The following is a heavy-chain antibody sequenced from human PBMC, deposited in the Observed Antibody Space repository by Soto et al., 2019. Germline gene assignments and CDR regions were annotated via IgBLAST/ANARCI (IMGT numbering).Heavy chain of an antibody. J-gene: IGHJ4*02. CDR3: APVHNTSRRFDY. Sequence: LRLACETSCFTFNINSITWVLQSPGKGLGWVSTTGAAGPTTDYSDSVKGRFTVSRDNSKNTLDLQMRNLRDEDTAVYYCAPVHNTSRRFDYWGQGTLVTVSS. V-gene: IGHV3-23*01. D-gene: IGHD1-20*01. CDR2: TGAAGPTT. CDR1: CFTFNINS.